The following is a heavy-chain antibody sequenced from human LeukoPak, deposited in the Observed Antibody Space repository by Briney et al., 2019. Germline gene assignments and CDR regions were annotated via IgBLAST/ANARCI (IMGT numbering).Heavy chain of an antibody. CDR2: IYHSGST. J-gene: IGHJ4*02. CDR1: GGSINSNNW. V-gene: IGHV4-4*02. Sequence: SETLSLTCAVSGGSINSNNWWSWVRRPPGKGLEWIGEIYHSGSTNYNPSLKSRVTISVDRSKNQFSLKLSSVTAADTAVYYCARSSKHFDYGDYEDYWGQGTLVTVSS. D-gene: IGHD4-17*01. CDR3: ARSSKHFDYGDYEDY.